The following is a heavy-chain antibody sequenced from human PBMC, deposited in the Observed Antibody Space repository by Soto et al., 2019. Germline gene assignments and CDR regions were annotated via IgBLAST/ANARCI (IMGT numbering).Heavy chain of an antibody. V-gene: IGHV3-7*01. D-gene: IGHD2-15*01. J-gene: IGHJ4*02. CDR1: GFSFSSHW. CDR3: ARDGVAAGLYFDY. Sequence: GGSLRLSCAASGFSFSSHWMCWVRQAPGKGLEWVATINQDGNEKYYVDSVKGRFTISRDNAKNSLYLQVNSLRAEDTAVYYCARDGVAAGLYFDYWGQGARVTVSS. CDR2: INQDGNEK.